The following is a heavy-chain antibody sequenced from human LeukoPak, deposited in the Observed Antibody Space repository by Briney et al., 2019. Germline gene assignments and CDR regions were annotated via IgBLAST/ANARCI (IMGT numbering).Heavy chain of an antibody. D-gene: IGHD6-19*01. Sequence: ASVKVSCKASGYTFTGYYMHWVRQAPGQGLEWMGRINPNSGGTNYAQKFQGRVTMTRDTSISTAYMELSRLRSDDTAVYYCASLAEPTAVAVDYWGQGTLVTVSS. V-gene: IGHV1-2*06. CDR2: INPNSGGT. J-gene: IGHJ4*02. CDR1: GYTFTGYY. CDR3: ASLAEPTAVAVDY.